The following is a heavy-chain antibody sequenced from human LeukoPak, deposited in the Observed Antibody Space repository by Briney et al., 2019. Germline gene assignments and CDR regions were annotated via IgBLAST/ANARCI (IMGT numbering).Heavy chain of an antibody. V-gene: IGHV1-18*04. J-gene: IGHJ1*01. CDR1: GYKCLSHG. CDR2: IRADNGDT. D-gene: IGHD4-11*01. Sequence: ASVRVSCKTSGYKCLSHGISWVRQAPRQGLEWLGWIRADNGDTRFAQKFQGRFTMTTDTSTSTAHMELRSLRSDDTAVYYCARDWPTVIADFWGQGTLVTVSS. CDR3: ARDWPTVIADF.